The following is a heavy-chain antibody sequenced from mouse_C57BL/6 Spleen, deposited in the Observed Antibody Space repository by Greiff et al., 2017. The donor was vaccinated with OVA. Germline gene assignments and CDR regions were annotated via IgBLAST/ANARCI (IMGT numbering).Heavy chain of an antibody. CDR3: TRVGELGRVGYFDY. D-gene: IGHD4-1*01. CDR1: GFTFSSYA. J-gene: IGHJ2*01. CDR2: ISSGGDYI. Sequence: EVQGVESGEGLVKPGGSLKLSCAASGFTFSSYAMSWVRQTPEKRLEWVAYISSGGDYIYYADTVKGRFTISRDNARNTLYLQMSSLKSEDTAMYYCTRVGELGRVGYFDYWGQGTTLTVSS. V-gene: IGHV5-9-1*02.